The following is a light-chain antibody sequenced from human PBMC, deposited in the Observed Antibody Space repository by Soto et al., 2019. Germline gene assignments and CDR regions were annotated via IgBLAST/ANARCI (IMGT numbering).Light chain of an antibody. Sequence: EIVLTQSPGTLSLSPGERATLSCRASQSVSSSYFAWYQQKARQAPRLLFDGASNSAAGSPDRCSGSGSGTDYTLTISRLEPEDFAVYFCQQYNSTPEYTFGQGTKLEIK. J-gene: IGKJ2*01. CDR3: QQYNSTPEYT. V-gene: IGKV3-20*01. CDR2: GAS. CDR1: QSVSSSY.